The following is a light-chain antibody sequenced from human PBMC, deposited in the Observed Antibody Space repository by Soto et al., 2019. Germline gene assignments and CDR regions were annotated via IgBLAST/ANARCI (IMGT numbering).Light chain of an antibody. V-gene: IGKV1-39*01. CDR3: QQSYSPLLT. J-gene: IGKJ4*01. CDR2: ATS. Sequence: DIQMTQSPSSLSASVGDRVTITCRASQSIASSLNWLQLKPGKAPKLLLYATSTLQSGVPSRFSGSGSGSHFTLTISSLQPEDSAVYFCQQSYSPLLTFGGGTRVEIK. CDR1: QSIASS.